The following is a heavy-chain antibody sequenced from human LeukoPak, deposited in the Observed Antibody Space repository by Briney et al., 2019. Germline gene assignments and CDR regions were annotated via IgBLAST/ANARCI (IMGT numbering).Heavy chain of an antibody. D-gene: IGHD2-2*01. CDR1: GFTFSSYA. V-gene: IGHV3-23*01. Sequence: GGSLTLSCPASGFTFSSYAMSWVRQAPGKGLEWVSAISGSGGSTYYADSVKGRFTISRDNSKNTLYLQMNSLRAEDTAVYYCAKAPRRNYCSSTSCSSTNNWFDPWGQGTLVTVSS. CDR2: ISGSGGST. J-gene: IGHJ5*02. CDR3: AKAPRRNYCSSTSCSSTNNWFDP.